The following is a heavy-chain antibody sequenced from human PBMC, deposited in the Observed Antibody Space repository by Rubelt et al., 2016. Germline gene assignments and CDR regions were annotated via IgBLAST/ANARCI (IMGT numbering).Heavy chain of an antibody. V-gene: IGHV4-34*01. CDR1: GGSFSGYY. CDR2: INHSGST. CDR3: ARVPYSSSWYGTRGYFDY. Sequence: QVQLQQWGAGLLKPSETLSLTCAVYGGSFSGYYWSWIRQPPGKGLEWIGEINHSGSTNYNPSLKGRVTISVDTSKNQFSLKLSSVTAADTAVCYCARVPYSSSWYGTRGYFDYWGQGTLVTVSS. J-gene: IGHJ4*02. D-gene: IGHD6-13*01.